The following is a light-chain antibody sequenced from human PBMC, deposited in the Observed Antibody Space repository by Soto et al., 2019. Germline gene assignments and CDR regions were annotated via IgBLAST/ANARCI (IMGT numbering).Light chain of an antibody. Sequence: EIVLMQSPGTLSLSPGEGATLSCRASQSVSNNYLAWYQQKPGQAPRLLIYGASNRATGIPDRFSGSGSGIEFTLTISSLQSDDFAVYYCQQYNDWPTTFGQGTKVDIK. CDR2: GAS. V-gene: IGKV3D-15*01. J-gene: IGKJ1*01. CDR1: QSVSNN. CDR3: QQYNDWPTT.